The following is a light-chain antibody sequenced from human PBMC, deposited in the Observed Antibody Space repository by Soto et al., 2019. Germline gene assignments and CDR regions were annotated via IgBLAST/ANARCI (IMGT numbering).Light chain of an antibody. J-gene: IGKJ1*01. CDR1: QSLLHSNGYNY. Sequence: DIVRTQSPLSLPVTPGEPASICCRSSQSLLHSNGYNYLDWYLQKPGQSPQLLIYLGSNRASGVPDRFSGSGSGTDFTLKISRVEAEDVGVYYCMQPLQSWTFGQGTKVEIK. CDR3: MQPLQSWT. CDR2: LGS. V-gene: IGKV2-28*01.